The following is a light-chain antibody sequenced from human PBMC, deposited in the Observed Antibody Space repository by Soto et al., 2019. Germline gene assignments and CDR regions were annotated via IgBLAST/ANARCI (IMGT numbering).Light chain of an antibody. J-gene: IGLJ1*01. CDR1: SSDVGGYNY. CDR3: SSYTTSNTRQIV. V-gene: IGLV2-14*01. Sequence: QSALTQPASVSGSPGQSITISCTGTSSDVGGYNYVSWYQQHPGKAPKFMIYDVSNRPSGVSSRFSGSKSGNTASLTISGLQGEDEADYYCSSYTTSNTRQIVFGTGTKVTVL. CDR2: DVS.